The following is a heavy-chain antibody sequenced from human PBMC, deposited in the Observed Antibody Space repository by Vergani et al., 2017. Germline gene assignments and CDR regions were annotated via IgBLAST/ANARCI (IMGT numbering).Heavy chain of an antibody. CDR2: IYPGDSDT. CDR1: GYSFTSYW. V-gene: IGHV5-51*01. D-gene: IGHD3-3*01. J-gene: IGHJ3*02. CDR3: ARRCYECWSGYHDAFDI. Sequence: EVQLVQSGAEVKKPGESLKISCKGSGYSFTSYWIGWVRQMPGKGLEWMGIIYPGDSDTRYSPSFQGQVTISADKSISTAYLQWSSLKASDTAMYYCARRCYECWSGYHDAFDIWGQGTMVTVSS.